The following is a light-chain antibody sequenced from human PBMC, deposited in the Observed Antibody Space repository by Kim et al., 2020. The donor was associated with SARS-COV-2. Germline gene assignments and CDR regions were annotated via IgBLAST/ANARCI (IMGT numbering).Light chain of an antibody. Sequence: EIVLTQSPATLYLSPGERATLSCRASQSVRSDLAWYQQKPGQAPRVLIYDTSNRATGVPARFSGSGSGTDFSLTISSLESEDFAVYYCQQRHAWPVTFGQGTRLAIK. CDR2: DTS. CDR1: QSVRSD. CDR3: QQRHAWPVT. V-gene: IGKV3-11*01. J-gene: IGKJ5*01.